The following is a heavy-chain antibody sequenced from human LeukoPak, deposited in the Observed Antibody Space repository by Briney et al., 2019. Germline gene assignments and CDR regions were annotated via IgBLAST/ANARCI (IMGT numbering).Heavy chain of an antibody. V-gene: IGHV3-33*08. D-gene: IGHD4-17*01. CDR2: IWPDGSNK. CDR3: ARDKGTTCIDN. J-gene: IGHJ4*02. Sequence: GGSLRLSCAASGFTFSSYSMNWVRQAPGKGLEWVAFIWPDGSNKYHADSVKGRFTISRDNSKDTLYLQMNSLRAEDTAVYYCARDKGTTCIDNWGQGALVTVSS. CDR1: GFTFSSYS.